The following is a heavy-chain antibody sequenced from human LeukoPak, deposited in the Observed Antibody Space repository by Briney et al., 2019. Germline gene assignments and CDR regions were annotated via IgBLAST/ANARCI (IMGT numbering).Heavy chain of an antibody. D-gene: IGHD5-18*01. CDR3: AREGNTAMTKTFEQ. Sequence: ASVKVSCKASGGTFSSNAITWVRQARGQGLEWMGRIIPMSATTNYAQKFQGRVTITKAKSTSTVYMELRSMRSEDTAVYYCAREGNTAMTKTFEQWGQGTLVTVSS. CDR2: IIPMSATT. V-gene: IGHV1-69*05. CDR1: GGTFSSNA. J-gene: IGHJ4*02.